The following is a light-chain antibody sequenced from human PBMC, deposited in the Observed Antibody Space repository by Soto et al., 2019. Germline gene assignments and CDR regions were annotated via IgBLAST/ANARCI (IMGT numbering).Light chain of an antibody. Sequence: VLTQSPGTLSLTPGERDTLSCRATQSVSYYLAWYQQKPGQAPRLLIYGASNRATGIPDRFSDNGSGKVFTPTVSRLEPEDYALYGCQQYGSPGTFGRGTKVEIK. V-gene: IGKV3-20*01. CDR2: GAS. CDR3: QQYGSPGT. CDR1: QSVSYY. J-gene: IGKJ4*02.